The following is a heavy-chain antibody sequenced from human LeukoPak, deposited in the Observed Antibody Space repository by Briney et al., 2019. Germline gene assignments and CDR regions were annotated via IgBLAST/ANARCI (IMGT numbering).Heavy chain of an antibody. CDR1: GYTLTELS. CDR2: FDPEDGET. V-gene: IGHV1-24*01. CDR3: ATDQGAVAGFDY. Sequence: ASVKVSCKVSGYTLTELSMHWVRQAPGKGLEWMGGFDPEDGETIYAQKFQGRVTMTEDTSTDTAYMELSSLRSEDTAVYYCATDQGAVAGFDYWGQGTLVTVSP. D-gene: IGHD6-19*01. J-gene: IGHJ4*02.